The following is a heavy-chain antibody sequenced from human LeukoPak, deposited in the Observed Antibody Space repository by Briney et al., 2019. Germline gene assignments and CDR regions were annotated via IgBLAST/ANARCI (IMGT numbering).Heavy chain of an antibody. Sequence: GGSLRLSCAASGFIFSSYAMHWVRQAPGKGLEWVAIVAYGGSDKYYADSVKGRFTISRDNSKNTLYLQMNSLRGEDMAVYYCARRRIPGTTPAGSDIWGQGTMVTVSS. V-gene: IGHV3-30*04. CDR1: GFIFSSYA. D-gene: IGHD1-7*01. CDR2: VAYGGSDK. CDR3: ARRRIPGTTPAGSDI. J-gene: IGHJ3*02.